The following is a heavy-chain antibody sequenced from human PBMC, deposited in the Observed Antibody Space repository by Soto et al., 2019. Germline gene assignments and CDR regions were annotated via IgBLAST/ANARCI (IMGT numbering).Heavy chain of an antibody. D-gene: IGHD3-10*01. J-gene: IGHJ5*02. V-gene: IGHV1-69*12. CDR1: GGTFSNYE. CDR3: ARAVGDAYNGVDP. CDR2: IIPIFGTT. Sequence: QVQLVQSGAEVKKPGSSVKVSCKASGGTFSNYEISWVRQAPGQGLEWMGVIIPIFGTTNYAQKFQGRVTITADESTKTAYMDLSSLRSEDTAVYYCARAVGDAYNGVDPWGQGTLVTVSS.